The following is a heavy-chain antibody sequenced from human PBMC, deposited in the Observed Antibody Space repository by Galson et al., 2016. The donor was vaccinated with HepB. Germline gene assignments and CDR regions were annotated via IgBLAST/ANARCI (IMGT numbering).Heavy chain of an antibody. V-gene: IGHV1-18*04. Sequence: SVKVSCKASGYGFNSYFIHWVRQAPGQGLEWMGWINTYNGNTNYAQKVQGRFTLTTDTSTSTAYMELRSLRSDDTAVYYCARAYYDFWSGIHYSDYMDVWGKGTTVTVSS. CDR2: INTYNGNT. CDR1: GYGFNSYF. CDR3: ARAYYDFWSGIHYSDYMDV. D-gene: IGHD3-3*01. J-gene: IGHJ6*03.